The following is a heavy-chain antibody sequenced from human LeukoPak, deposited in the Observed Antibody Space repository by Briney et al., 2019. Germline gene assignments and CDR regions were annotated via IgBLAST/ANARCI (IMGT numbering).Heavy chain of an antibody. D-gene: IGHD6-19*01. CDR2: ISWNSGSI. Sequence: GESLRLSCAASGFTFDDYAMHWVRQAPGKGLEWVSGISWNSGSIGYADPVKGRFTISRDNAKNSLYLQMNSLRAEDAALYYCAKDAYNRIAVAGAIDYWGQGTLVTVSS. J-gene: IGHJ4*02. CDR3: AKDAYNRIAVAGAIDY. CDR1: GFTFDDYA. V-gene: IGHV3-9*01.